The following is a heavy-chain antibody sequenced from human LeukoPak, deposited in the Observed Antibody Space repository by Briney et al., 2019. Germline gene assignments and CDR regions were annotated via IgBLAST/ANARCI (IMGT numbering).Heavy chain of an antibody. D-gene: IGHD1-1*01. J-gene: IGHJ4*02. V-gene: IGHV4-38-2*01. CDR1: GYSISSGYY. CDR2: IYHSGST. Sequence: SETLSLTCAVSGYSISSGYYWGWIRQPPGKGLEWIGSIYHSGSTYYNPSLKSRVTISVDTSKNQFSLKLRSVTAADTAVYYCARDDRVTAPTYWGQGTLVTVSS. CDR3: ARDDRVTAPTY.